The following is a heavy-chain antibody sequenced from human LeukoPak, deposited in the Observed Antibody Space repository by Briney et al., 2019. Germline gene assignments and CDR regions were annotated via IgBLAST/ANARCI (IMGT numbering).Heavy chain of an antibody. J-gene: IGHJ4*02. CDR3: AARHDTGSGTRVGYFDY. CDR2: INPNSGGT. D-gene: IGHD3-10*01. V-gene: IGHV1-2*02. Sequence: ASLKLSCKASGDTFTNYQMHWVRQAPGQGLEWMGCINPNSGGTNYAQKFQGRVIITWDNSIKTAYIELSRLRTDAKAVYYCAARHDTGSGTRVGYFDYWGQGTQVTVSS. CDR1: GDTFTNYQ.